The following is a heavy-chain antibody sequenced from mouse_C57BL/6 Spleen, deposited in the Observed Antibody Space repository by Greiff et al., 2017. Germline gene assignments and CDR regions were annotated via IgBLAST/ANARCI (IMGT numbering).Heavy chain of an antibody. CDR1: GFTFSSYG. V-gene: IGHV5-6*02. Sequence: EVKVVESGGDLVKPGGSLKLSCAASGFTFSSYGMSWVRQTPDKRLEWVATISSGGSYTYYPDSVKGRFTISRDNAKNTLYLQMSSLKSEDTAMYYCARRGSPYAMDYWGQGTSVTVSS. CDR3: ARRGSPYAMDY. CDR2: ISSGGSYT. J-gene: IGHJ4*01.